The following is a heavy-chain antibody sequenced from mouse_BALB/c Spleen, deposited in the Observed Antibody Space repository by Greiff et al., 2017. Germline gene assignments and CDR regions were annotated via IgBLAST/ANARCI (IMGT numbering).Heavy chain of an antibody. J-gene: IGHJ2*01. V-gene: IGHV1-87*01. CDR3: ARGGYGDY. D-gene: IGHD1-2*01. Sequence: VQLQQSGAELARPGASVKLSCTASGFTFTSYWMQWVKQRPGQGLEWIGAIYPGDGYTRYTQKFKGKSTLTADKSSSTAYMQLSSLASEDSAVYYCARGGYGDYWGQGTTLTVSS. CDR2: IYPGDGYT. CDR1: GFTFTSYW.